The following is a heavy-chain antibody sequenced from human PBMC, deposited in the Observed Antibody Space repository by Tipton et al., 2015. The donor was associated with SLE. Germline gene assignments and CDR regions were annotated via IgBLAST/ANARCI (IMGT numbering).Heavy chain of an antibody. CDR2: LYTRGRT. D-gene: IGHD6-19*01. CDR3: ARDHPVAGPFDY. J-gene: IGHJ4*02. V-gene: IGHV4-4*07. Sequence: TLSLTCTVSGGSISNYYWGWFRQPAGQGLGWIGPLYTRGRTNYNPSPQSRVTMSLDTSKNQFSLKLSSVTAADTAVYYCARDHPVAGPFDYWGQGTLVTVSS. CDR1: GGSISNYY.